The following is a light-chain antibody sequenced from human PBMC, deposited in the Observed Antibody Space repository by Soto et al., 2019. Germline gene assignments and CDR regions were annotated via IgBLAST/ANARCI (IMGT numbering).Light chain of an antibody. CDR3: CSYAGNYIYV. J-gene: IGLJ1*01. Sequence: SVLTQPRSVSGSPGQSVTISCTGASSDVGGYNYVSWYRQHPGKAPKVMIYDVSKRPSGVPDRFSGSKSANTASLTISGLQAEDEADYYCCSYAGNYIYVFGTGTKVTVL. CDR1: SSDVGGYNY. CDR2: DVS. V-gene: IGLV2-11*01.